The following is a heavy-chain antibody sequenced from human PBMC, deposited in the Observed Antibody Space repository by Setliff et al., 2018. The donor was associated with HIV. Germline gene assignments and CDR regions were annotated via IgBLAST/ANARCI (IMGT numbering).Heavy chain of an antibody. Sequence: SETLSLTCTVSGDSINNYYWSWIRQPPGKGLEWIGYVYSTGSTNSKSSLKSRVTISVDTPKNQFSLKLSSVTAADTAVYYCARVATGPESFDIWGQGTMVTVSS. J-gene: IGHJ3*02. CDR3: ARVATGPESFDI. V-gene: IGHV4-59*01. CDR2: VYSTGST. D-gene: IGHD3-9*01. CDR1: GDSINNYY.